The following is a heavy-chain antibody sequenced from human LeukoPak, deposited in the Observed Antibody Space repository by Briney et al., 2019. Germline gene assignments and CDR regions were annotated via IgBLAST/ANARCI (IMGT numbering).Heavy chain of an antibody. Sequence: SSETLSLTCTVSGGSISSGSYYWSWIRQPAGKGLEWIGRIYTSGSTNYNPSLKSRVTISVDTSKNQFSLKLSSVTAADTAVYYCAREGYCSSTSRDAEYYYYYYMDVWGKGTTVTVSS. J-gene: IGHJ6*03. CDR2: IYTSGST. V-gene: IGHV4-61*02. CDR3: AREGYCSSTSRDAEYYYYYYMDV. CDR1: GGSISSGSYY. D-gene: IGHD2-2*01.